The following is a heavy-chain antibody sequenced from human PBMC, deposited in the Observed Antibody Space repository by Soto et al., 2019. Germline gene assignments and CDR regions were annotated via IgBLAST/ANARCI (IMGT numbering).Heavy chain of an antibody. CDR3: ARGPKLLMVYASQISGRFDP. CDR2: INPSGGST. D-gene: IGHD2-8*01. CDR1: GYTFTSYY. Sequence: GASVKVSCKTSGYTFTSYYMHWVRQAPGQGLEWMGIINPSGGSTSYAQKFQGRVTMTRDTSTSTVYMELSSLRSEDTAVYYCARGPKLLMVYASQISGRFDPWGQGTLVTVSS. J-gene: IGHJ5*02. V-gene: IGHV1-46*01.